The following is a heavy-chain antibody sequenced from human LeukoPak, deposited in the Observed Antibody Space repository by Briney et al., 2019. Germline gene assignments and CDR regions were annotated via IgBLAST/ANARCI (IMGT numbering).Heavy chain of an antibody. J-gene: IGHJ5*02. CDR2: MYYTGNT. V-gene: IGHV4-39*07. D-gene: IGHD2-8*01. CDR3: AKGYTSGVNQEVWLDP. CDR1: GGSISSRSYS. Sequence: SETLSLTCTVSGGSISSRSYSWGWIRQPPGKGLEWIGSMYYTGNTDYNPSLKSRLTMSVDTSKNQFSLKLSSVTATDTAVYFCAKGYTSGVNQEVWLDPWGQGTLVTVSS.